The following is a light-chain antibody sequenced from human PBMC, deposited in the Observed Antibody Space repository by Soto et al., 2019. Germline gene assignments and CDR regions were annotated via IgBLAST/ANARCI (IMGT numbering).Light chain of an antibody. CDR2: DAS. CDR1: QSVSSS. Sequence: EMGLTQSPATLSLSPGERATLSCRASQSVSSSLAWYQQKAGKAPRLLIYDASSRATGIPARFSGSGSGTDFTLTITGLEAEDFAVYYCHHRSDWPITSGGGTKVDIK. J-gene: IGKJ4*01. V-gene: IGKV3-11*01. CDR3: HHRSDWPIT.